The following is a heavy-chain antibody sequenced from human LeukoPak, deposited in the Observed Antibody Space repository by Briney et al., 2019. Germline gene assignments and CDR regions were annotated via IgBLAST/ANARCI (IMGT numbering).Heavy chain of an antibody. Sequence: PGGSLRLSCAASGFTFSNYAMSWVRQAPGKGLEWVSAISGSGGSTYYADSVKGRFTISRDNSKNTLYLQMNSLRAEDTAVYYCARGGYSGSYCFDYWGQGTLVTVSS. CDR1: GFTFSNYA. D-gene: IGHD1-26*01. CDR3: ARGGYSGSYCFDY. CDR2: ISGSGGST. V-gene: IGHV3-23*01. J-gene: IGHJ4*02.